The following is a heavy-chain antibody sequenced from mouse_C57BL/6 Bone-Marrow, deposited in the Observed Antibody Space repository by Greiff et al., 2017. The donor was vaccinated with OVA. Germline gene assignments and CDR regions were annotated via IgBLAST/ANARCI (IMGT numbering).Heavy chain of an antibody. D-gene: IGHD2-5*01. Sequence: EVKVEESGGGLVQPGGSMKLSCAASGFTFSDAWMDWVRQSPEQGLEWVAEIRNKANNHATYYAESVKGRFTISSDDSKSSVYLQMNSLRAEDTGIYYCTRDSNYAMDYWGQGTSVTVSS. CDR3: TRDSNYAMDY. CDR2: IRNKANNHAT. V-gene: IGHV6-6*01. J-gene: IGHJ4*01. CDR1: GFTFSDAW.